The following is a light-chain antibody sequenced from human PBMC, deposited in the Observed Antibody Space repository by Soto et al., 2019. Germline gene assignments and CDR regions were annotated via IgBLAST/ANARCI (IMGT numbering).Light chain of an antibody. V-gene: IGKV1-5*01. CDR1: QSVSSS. J-gene: IGKJ2*01. CDR3: QQYNSYSGT. CDR2: DAS. Sequence: TQSPGTLSLSPGERATLSCRASQSVSSSYLAWYQQKPGKAPKLLIYDASSLESGVPSRFSGSGSGTEFTLTISSLQPDDFATYYCQQYNSYSGTFGQGTKLEIK.